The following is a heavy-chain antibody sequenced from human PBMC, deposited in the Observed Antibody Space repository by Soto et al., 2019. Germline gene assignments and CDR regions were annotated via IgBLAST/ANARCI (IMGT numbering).Heavy chain of an antibody. CDR1: GGSISSYY. CDR3: ARSVKGADYYYYYYMDV. V-gene: IGHV4-59*08. CDR2: IYYSGST. D-gene: IGHD3-22*01. Sequence: SETLSLTCTVSGGSISSYYWSWIRQPPGKGLEWIGYIYYSGSTNYNPSLKSRVTISVDTSKNQFSLKLSSVTAADTAVYYCARSVKGADYYYYYYMDVWGKGTTVTVSS. J-gene: IGHJ6*03.